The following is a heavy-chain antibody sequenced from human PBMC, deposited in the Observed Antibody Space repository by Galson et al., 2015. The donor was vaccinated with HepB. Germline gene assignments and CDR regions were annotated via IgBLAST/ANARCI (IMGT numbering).Heavy chain of an antibody. J-gene: IGHJ4*02. Sequence: SLRLSCAASGFTFSSYGMHWVRQAPGKGLEWVAVISYDGSNKYYADSVKGRFTISRDNSKNTLYLQMNSLRAEDTAVYYCAKDRGHIVVVTGGFDYWGQGTLVTVSS. CDR1: GFTFSSYG. CDR3: AKDRGHIVVVTGGFDY. V-gene: IGHV3-30*18. CDR2: ISYDGSNK. D-gene: IGHD2-21*02.